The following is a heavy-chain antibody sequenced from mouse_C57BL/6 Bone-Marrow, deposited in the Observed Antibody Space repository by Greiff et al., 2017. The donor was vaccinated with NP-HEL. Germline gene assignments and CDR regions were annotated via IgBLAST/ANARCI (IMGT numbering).Heavy chain of an antibody. D-gene: IGHD2-5*01. CDR1: GYTFTGYW. CDR3: ARPYTSIYVYYAMDY. CDR2: ILPGSGST. V-gene: IGHV1-9*01. J-gene: IGHJ4*01. Sequence: QVQLQQSGAEPMKPGASVKLSCKATGYTFTGYWIEWVKQRPGHSLEWIGEILPGSGSTNYNEKFKGKATFTADTSSNTAYMQLSSLTTEDSALYYCARPYTSIYVYYAMDYWGQGTSVTVSS.